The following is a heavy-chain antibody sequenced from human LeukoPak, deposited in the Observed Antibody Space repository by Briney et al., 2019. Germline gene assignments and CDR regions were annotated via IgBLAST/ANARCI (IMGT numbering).Heavy chain of an antibody. D-gene: IGHD3-10*01. CDR2: IVVGSGNT. V-gene: IGHV1-58*01. J-gene: IGHJ4*02. Sequence: SVKASCKASGFTFTSSAVQWVRQARGQRLEWIGWIVVGSGNTNYAQKFQERVTITRDMSTSTAYMELSSLRSEDTAVYYCAADVGITMVRGVITQDYWGQGTLVTVSS. CDR3: AADVGITMVRGVITQDY. CDR1: GFTFTSSA.